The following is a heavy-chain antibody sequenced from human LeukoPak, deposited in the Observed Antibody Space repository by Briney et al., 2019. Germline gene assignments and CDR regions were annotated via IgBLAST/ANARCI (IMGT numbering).Heavy chain of an antibody. D-gene: IGHD3-10*01. CDR2: IATSSDYI. V-gene: IGHV3-21*06. CDR1: GFTLSTYS. Sequence: GGSQTLFCAASGFTLSTYSMNWVRQAPGKGLEWVSSIATSSDYIYYAGSLKGRFTISRDNAKNSLYLHMNSLRPDDTAVYYCARGRSITILRGVAINEGFFIWGEGTKVTVS. CDR3: ARGRSITILRGVAINEGFFI. J-gene: IGHJ3*02.